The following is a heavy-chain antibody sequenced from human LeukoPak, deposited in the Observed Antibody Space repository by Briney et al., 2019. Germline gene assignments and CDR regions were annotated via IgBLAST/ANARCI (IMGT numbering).Heavy chain of an antibody. V-gene: IGHV4-31*03. CDR3: ARAATYYDFWSGYSAYYYYGMDV. D-gene: IGHD3-3*01. J-gene: IGHJ6*02. CDR1: GGSISSGGYY. Sequence: SETLSLTCTVSGGSISSGGYYWSWTRQHPGKGLEWIGYIYYSGSTYYNPSLKSRVTISVDTSKNQFSLKLSSVTAADTAVYYCARAATYYDFWSGYSAYYYYGMDVWGQGTTVTVSS. CDR2: IYYSGST.